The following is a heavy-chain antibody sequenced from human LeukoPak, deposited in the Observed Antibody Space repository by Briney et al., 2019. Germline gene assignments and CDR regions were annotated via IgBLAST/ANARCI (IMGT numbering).Heavy chain of an antibody. CDR1: GFSFSNYA. V-gene: IGHV3-23*01. CDR2: ISGSGGTT. Sequence: GGSLRLSCAASGFSFSNYAMSWVRQAPGRGLEWVSAISGSGGTTNYADSVKGRFTISRDNSKNTLYLQMDSLRAEDTAVYYCAKVGSSMSFYYYYGLDVWGQGTTVTVSS. J-gene: IGHJ6*02. CDR3: AKVGSSMSFYYYYGLDV. D-gene: IGHD6-13*01.